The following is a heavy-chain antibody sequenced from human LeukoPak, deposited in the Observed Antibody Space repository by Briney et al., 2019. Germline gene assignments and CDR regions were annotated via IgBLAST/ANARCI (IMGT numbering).Heavy chain of an antibody. D-gene: IGHD2-2*02. Sequence: GGSLRLSCAASGFTFSNAWMSWVRQAPGKGLEWVGRIKSKTDGGTTDYAAPVKGRFTISRDDSKNTLYLQMNSLKTEDTAVYYCTTGDIVVVPAAIPVDYWGQGTLDTVSS. J-gene: IGHJ4*02. CDR1: GFTFSNAW. CDR2: IKSKTDGGTT. V-gene: IGHV3-15*01. CDR3: TTGDIVVVPAAIPVDY.